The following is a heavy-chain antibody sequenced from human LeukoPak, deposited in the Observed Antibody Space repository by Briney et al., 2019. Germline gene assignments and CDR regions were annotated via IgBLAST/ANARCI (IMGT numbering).Heavy chain of an antibody. CDR2: ISGSGGST. Sequence: GASLRLSCAASGFTFSSYAMSWVRQAPGKGLEWVSAISGSGGSTYYADSVKGRFTISRDNSKNTLYLQMNSLRAEDTAVYYCAKDQRMVERLGWFDPWAREPWSPSPQ. D-gene: IGHD1-1*01. V-gene: IGHV3-23*01. J-gene: IGHJ5*02. CDR3: AKDQRMVERLGWFDP. CDR1: GFTFSSYA.